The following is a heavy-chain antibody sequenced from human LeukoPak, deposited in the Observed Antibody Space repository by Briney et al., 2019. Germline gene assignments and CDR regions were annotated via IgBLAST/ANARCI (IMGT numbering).Heavy chain of an antibody. CDR2: IQQDGNEK. Sequence: GGSLRLSCAASGFTFNNYWMSWVRQAPGKGLEWVANIQQDGNEKFYVDSVKGRFIISRDNAKNSLFLQMNSLRAEDTAVYYCTRDTPYGSGSYCKGLDSWGQGTLVTVSS. D-gene: IGHD3-10*01. J-gene: IGHJ4*02. CDR1: GFTFNNYW. V-gene: IGHV3-7*03. CDR3: TRDTPYGSGSYCKGLDS.